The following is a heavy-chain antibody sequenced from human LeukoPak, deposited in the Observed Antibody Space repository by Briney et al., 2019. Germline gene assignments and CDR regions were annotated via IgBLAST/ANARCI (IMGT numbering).Heavy chain of an antibody. D-gene: IGHD2-2*01. CDR3: AKRGDCSSTSCSIYYYYYMDV. CDR2: ISGGGGST. J-gene: IGHJ6*03. V-gene: IGHV3-23*01. CDR1: GFTFSSYA. Sequence: GGSLRLSCAASGFTFSSYAMSWVRQAPGKGLEWVSAISGGGGSTYYADSVKGRFTISRDNSKNTLYLQMNSLRAEDTAVYYCAKRGDCSSTSCSIYYYYYMDVWGKGTTVTVSS.